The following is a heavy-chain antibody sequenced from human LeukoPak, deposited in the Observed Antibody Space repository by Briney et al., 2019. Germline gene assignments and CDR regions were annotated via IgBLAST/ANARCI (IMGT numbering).Heavy chain of an antibody. D-gene: IGHD2-2*01. V-gene: IGHV1-8*01. CDR2: MNPNSGNT. J-gene: IGHJ6*02. CDR1: GYTFTSYD. Sequence: ASVKVSCKASGYTFTSYDINWVRQATGQGLEWMGWMNPNSGNTGYAQKFQGRVTMTRNTSISTAYMELSSLRSEDTAMYYCAREYCSSTSCYHYDYGMDVWGQGTTVTVSS. CDR3: AREYCSSTSCYHYDYGMDV.